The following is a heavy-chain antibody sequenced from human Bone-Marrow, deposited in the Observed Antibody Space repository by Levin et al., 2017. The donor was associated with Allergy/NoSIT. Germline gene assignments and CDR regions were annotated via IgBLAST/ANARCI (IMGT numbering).Heavy chain of an antibody. CDR2: IYPDDSDT. CDR1: GYSFIKYW. J-gene: IGHJ4*02. V-gene: IGHV5-51*01. D-gene: IGHD5-18*01. CDR3: ARQWRGYSYGYGLGFDS. Sequence: GASVKVSCKGSGYSFIKYWIGWVRQMPGKGLELMGIIYPDDSDTRYSPSFQGQVTISADKSISTAYLQWSSLMASDTAVYYCARQWRGYSYGYGLGFDSWGQGTLVTVSS.